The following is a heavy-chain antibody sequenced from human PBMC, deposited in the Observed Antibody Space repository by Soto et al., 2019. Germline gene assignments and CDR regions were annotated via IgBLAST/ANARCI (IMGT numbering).Heavy chain of an antibody. CDR2: INHSGST. J-gene: IGHJ5*02. D-gene: IGHD2-2*01. CDR3: ARGRIVVVPAARHNWFDH. CDR1: GGSFSGYY. Sequence: SETLSLTCAVYGGSFSGYYWSWIRQPPGKGLEWIGEINHSGSTKYNPSLKSRVTISVDTSKNQFSLKLSSVTAADTAVYYCARGRIVVVPAARHNWFDHWGQGTLVT. V-gene: IGHV4-34*01.